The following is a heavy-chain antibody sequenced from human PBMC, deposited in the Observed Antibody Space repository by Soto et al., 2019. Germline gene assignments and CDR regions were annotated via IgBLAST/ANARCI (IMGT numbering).Heavy chain of an antibody. V-gene: IGHV3-30*18. CDR3: AKDRMGLGGMDV. J-gene: IGHJ6*02. CDR2: ISYDGSNK. D-gene: IGHD1-26*01. Sequence: PGGSLRLSCAASGFTFSSYGMHWVRQAPGKGLEWVAVISYDGSNKYYADSVKGRFTISRDNSKNTLYLQMNSLRAEDTAVYYCAKDRMGLGGMDVWGQGTTVTVSS. CDR1: GFTFSSYG.